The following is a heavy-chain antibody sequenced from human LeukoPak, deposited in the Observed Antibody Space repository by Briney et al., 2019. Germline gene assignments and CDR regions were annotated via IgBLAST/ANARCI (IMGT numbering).Heavy chain of an antibody. CDR3: ARAEVGATRTFDY. J-gene: IGHJ6*04. CDR2: IIPIFGTA. V-gene: IGHV1-69*05. CDR1: GGTFSSYA. D-gene: IGHD1-26*01. Sequence: ASVKVSCKASGGTFSSYAISWVRQAPGQGLEWMGGIIPIFGTANYAQKFQGRVTITTDESTSTAYMELSSLRTEDTAVYYCARAEVGATRTFDYWGKGTTVTVSS.